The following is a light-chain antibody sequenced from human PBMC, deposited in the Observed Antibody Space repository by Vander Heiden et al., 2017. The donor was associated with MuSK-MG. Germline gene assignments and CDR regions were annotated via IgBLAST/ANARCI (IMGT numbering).Light chain of an antibody. CDR3: QSADSSGTYV. V-gene: IGLV3-25*03. Sequence: SDELTPPPSASVSPGQTARITCSGDALPRKYAYWYQKKPGQAPVMVIYKDSERPSGIPERFSGSNSGTTVTLTISGVQAEDEADYYCQSADSSGTYVFGTGTKVTVL. J-gene: IGLJ1*01. CDR2: KDS. CDR1: ALPRKY.